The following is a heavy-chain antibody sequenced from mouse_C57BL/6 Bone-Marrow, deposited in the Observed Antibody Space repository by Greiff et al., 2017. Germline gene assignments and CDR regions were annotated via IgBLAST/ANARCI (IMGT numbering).Heavy chain of an antibody. CDR1: GYSFTGYY. CDR3: ARAGDYAGDYFDY. CDR2: INPSTGGT. D-gene: IGHD2-4*01. J-gene: IGHJ2*01. V-gene: IGHV1-42*01. Sequence: VQLQQSGPELVKPGASVKISCKASGYSFTGYYMNWVKQSPEKSLEWIGEINPSTGGTTYNQKFKAKATLTVDKSSSTAYMQLKSLTSEDSAVYYCARAGDYAGDYFDYWGQGTTLTVSS.